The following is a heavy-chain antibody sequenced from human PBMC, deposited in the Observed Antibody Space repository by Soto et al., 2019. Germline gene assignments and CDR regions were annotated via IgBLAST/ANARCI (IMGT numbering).Heavy chain of an antibody. CDR2: VSSSGTTM. CDR3: ARMGPRAARPSY. V-gene: IGHV3-11*01. J-gene: IGHJ4*02. Sequence: QVQLAESGGGLVEPGGYLRISCAASGFTFCDYDMSWIRQSPGRGLEWVSFVSSSGTTMYFADSVKGRFTISRDNAKNSLYLQMNSLRAEDTAVYYCARMGPRAARPSYWGQGTLVTVSS. D-gene: IGHD6-6*01. CDR1: GFTFCDYD.